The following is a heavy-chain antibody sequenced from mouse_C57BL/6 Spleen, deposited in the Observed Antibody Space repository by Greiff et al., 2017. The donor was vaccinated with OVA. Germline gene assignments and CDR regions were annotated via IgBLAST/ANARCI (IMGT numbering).Heavy chain of an antibody. CDR1: GFSLTSYG. J-gene: IGHJ4*01. CDR3: ARQSGNYYAMDY. CDR2: IWSDGST. Sequence: QVQLKESGPGLVAPSQSLSITCTVSGFSLTSYGVHWVRQPPGKGLEWLVVIWSDGSTTYNSALKSRLSISKDNSKSQVFLKMNSLQSDDTAVYYCARQSGNYYAMDYWGQGTSVTVSS. V-gene: IGHV2-6-1*01. D-gene: IGHD1-3*01.